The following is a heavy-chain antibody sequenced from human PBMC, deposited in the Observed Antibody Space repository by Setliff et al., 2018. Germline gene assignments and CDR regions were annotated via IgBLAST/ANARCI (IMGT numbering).Heavy chain of an antibody. J-gene: IGHJ4*02. CDR1: GYSFTDYL. CDR2: IYPSNSNI. Sequence: GESLTISCKASGYSFTDYLIAWVRQMPGKGLEWMGIIYPSNSNIKYSPSFEAQITFSVDKSITTAYLQWSSLKASDTAIYYCARHRVGNSGYAIPILDFWGQGALVTVAS. V-gene: IGHV5-51*01. D-gene: IGHD5-12*01. CDR3: ARHRVGNSGYAIPILDF.